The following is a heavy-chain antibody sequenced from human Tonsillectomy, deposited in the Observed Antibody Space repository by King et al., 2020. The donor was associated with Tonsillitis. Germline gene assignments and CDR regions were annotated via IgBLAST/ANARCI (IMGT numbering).Heavy chain of an antibody. CDR3: ARDLGTTPRFVVLGPHDY. V-gene: IGHV3-7*03. CDR2: IKQDGSEK. CDR1: GFTFSTYW. Sequence: DVQLVESGGGLVQPGKSLRLSCAASGFTFSTYWMSWVRQAPGKGLEWVANIKQDGSEKYYVDSVNGRFTISRDNAKNSLYLQMNSLRAEDTAVYYCARDLGTTPRFVVLGPHDYWGQGTLVTVSS. J-gene: IGHJ4*02. D-gene: IGHD3-16*01.